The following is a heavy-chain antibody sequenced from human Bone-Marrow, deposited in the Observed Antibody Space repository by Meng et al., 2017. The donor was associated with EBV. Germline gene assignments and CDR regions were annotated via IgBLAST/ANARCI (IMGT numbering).Heavy chain of an antibody. CDR1: GYTFTDYS. CDR3: ARDLYLRGSYCPPDY. J-gene: IGHJ4*02. CDR2: ITPNSGAT. D-gene: IGHD1-26*01. V-gene: IGHV1-2*06. Sequence: VQLVQSATEVKKPGASVKVSCKAEGYTFTDYSIHWVRQSPGQGFEWVGRITPNSGATNYAQKFQGRVTMTTDTSINTAYMDLTRLRPDDTALYFCARDLYLRGSYCPPDYWGQGTLVTVSS.